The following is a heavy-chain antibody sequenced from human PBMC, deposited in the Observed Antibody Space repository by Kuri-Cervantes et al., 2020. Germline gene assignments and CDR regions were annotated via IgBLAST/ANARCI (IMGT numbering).Heavy chain of an antibody. CDR3: ASETLYYYDSSGYHN. J-gene: IGHJ4*02. CDR2: IWYDGSNK. Sequence: LSLTCAASGFTFSSYGMHWVRQAPGKGLEWEAVIWYDGSNKYYADSVKGRFTISRDNSKNTLYLQMNSLRAEDTAVYYCASETLYYYDSSGYHNWGQGTLVTVSS. CDR1: GFTFSSYG. V-gene: IGHV3-33*01. D-gene: IGHD3-22*01.